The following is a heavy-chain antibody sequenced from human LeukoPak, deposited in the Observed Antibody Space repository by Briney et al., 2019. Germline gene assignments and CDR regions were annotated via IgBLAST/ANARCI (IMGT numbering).Heavy chain of an antibody. Sequence: SQTLSLTCTVSGGSISSGGYYWSWIRQPPGKGLEWIGYIYHTGSTNYNPSLKSRVTISVDKSKNQFSLKLTSVTAADTAVYYCARNGPTAAGAFDSWGQGTLVTVSS. CDR1: GGSISSGGYY. J-gene: IGHJ3*02. V-gene: IGHV4-30-2*01. CDR3: ARNGPTAAGAFDS. D-gene: IGHD6-13*01. CDR2: IYHTGST.